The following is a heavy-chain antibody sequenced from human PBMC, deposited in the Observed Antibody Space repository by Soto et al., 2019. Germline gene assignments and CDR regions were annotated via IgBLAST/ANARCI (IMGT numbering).Heavy chain of an antibody. D-gene: IGHD6-25*01. CDR2: IKAKIDGATT. Sequence: EVQLVESGGGLVKPGGSLRLSCAASGFAFDYVWMNWVRQTPGKGLEWVGRIKAKIDGATTDYAAPVKGRFTISRDDLKNALYRQMNSLKPEDTTVYYCATGAAYLDYCGQGSLVTVSP. CDR3: ATGAAYLDY. J-gene: IGHJ4*02. CDR1: GFAFDYVW. V-gene: IGHV3-15*07.